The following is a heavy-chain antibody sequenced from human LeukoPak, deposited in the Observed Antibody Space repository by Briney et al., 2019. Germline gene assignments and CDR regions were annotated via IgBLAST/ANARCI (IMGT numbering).Heavy chain of an antibody. Sequence: GASVRVSCTASGYSLTAYYMHWVRQVPGQGLEWMGWINPNAVTNYAQKFQGRVTITRDTSIGTVYMELTRLTYDDTAVYYCARVGMIFGVVIPSPSYYWGQGTLVTVSS. D-gene: IGHD3-3*01. CDR2: INPNAVT. J-gene: IGHJ4*02. CDR1: GYSLTAYY. CDR3: ARVGMIFGVVIPSPSYY. V-gene: IGHV1-2*02.